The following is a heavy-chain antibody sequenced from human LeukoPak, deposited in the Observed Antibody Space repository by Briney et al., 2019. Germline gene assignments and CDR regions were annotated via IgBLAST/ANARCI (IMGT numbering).Heavy chain of an antibody. CDR2: IKQDGSEK. Sequence: GGSLRLSCTASGFTVSTNYMSWVRQAPGKGLEWVANIKQDGSEKYYVDSVKGRFTISRDNAKNSLYLQMNSLRAEDTAVYYCARVEDSGYAHFDYWGQGTLVTVSS. CDR1: GFTVSTNY. J-gene: IGHJ4*02. CDR3: ARVEDSGYAHFDY. D-gene: IGHD5-12*01. V-gene: IGHV3-7*01.